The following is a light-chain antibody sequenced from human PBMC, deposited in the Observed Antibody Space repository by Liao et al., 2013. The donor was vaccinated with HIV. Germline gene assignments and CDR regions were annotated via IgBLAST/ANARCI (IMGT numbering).Light chain of an antibody. V-gene: IGLV3-25*03. CDR1: NIGSKS. CDR2: KDS. CDR3: QSADSSATYPV. J-gene: IGLJ3*02. Sequence: SYELTQPPSVSVAPGKTATITCGGNNIGSKSVHWYQQKPGQAPVLLIYKDSERPSGIPERFSGSSSGTTVTLTISGVQAEDEADYYCQSADSSATYPVFGGGTKLTVL.